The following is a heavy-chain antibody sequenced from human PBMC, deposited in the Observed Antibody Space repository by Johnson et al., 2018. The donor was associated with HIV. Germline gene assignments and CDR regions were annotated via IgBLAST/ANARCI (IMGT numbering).Heavy chain of an antibody. CDR2: ISRDGGTE. J-gene: IGHJ3*02. V-gene: IGHV3-30*02. D-gene: IGHD5-18*01. CDR3: AVGIQLWFASEGDAFDI. Sequence: QVQLVESGGGLVKPGGSLRLSCAASGFTFSSYGMHWVRQAPGEGLDWVAFISRDGGTEYYADSVKGRFAISRDNAKSTLYLLMNYLTPEDTAMYYCAVGIQLWFASEGDAFDIWGQGAMVSVSS. CDR1: GFTFSSYG.